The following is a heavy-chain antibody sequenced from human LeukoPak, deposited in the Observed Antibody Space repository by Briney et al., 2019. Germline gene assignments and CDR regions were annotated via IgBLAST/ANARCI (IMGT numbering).Heavy chain of an antibody. V-gene: IGHV3-48*04. D-gene: IGHD6-6*01. CDR3: ARDLINLAARPSLFDI. Sequence: PGGSLRLSCAASGFTFSSYSMNWVRQAPGKGLEWVSYISSSSSTIYYADSVKGRFTISRDNAKNSLYLQMNSLRAEDTAVYYCARDLINLAARPSLFDIWGQGTMVTVSS. CDR2: ISSSSSTI. J-gene: IGHJ3*02. CDR1: GFTFSSYS.